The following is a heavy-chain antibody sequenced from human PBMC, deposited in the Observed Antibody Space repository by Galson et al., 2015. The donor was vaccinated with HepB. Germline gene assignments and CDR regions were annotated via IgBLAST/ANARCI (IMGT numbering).Heavy chain of an antibody. J-gene: IGHJ4*02. D-gene: IGHD3-22*01. Sequence: SLRLSCAASGFTFSSYSMNWVRQAPGKGLEWVSYISSSSSTIYYADSVKGRFTISRDNAKNSLYLQMNSLRDEDTAVYYCARAITYYYDSSGYYPVGYFDCWGQGTLVTVSS. CDR3: ARAITYYYDSSGYYPVGYFDC. CDR2: ISSSSSTI. V-gene: IGHV3-48*02. CDR1: GFTFSSYS.